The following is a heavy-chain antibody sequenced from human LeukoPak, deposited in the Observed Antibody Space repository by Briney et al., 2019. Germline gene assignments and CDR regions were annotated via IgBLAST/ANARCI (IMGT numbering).Heavy chain of an antibody. D-gene: IGHD2-2*01. CDR1: GYTFTGYY. J-gene: IGHJ4*02. Sequence: ASVKVSCKASGYTFTGYYMHWVRQAPGQGLEWMGWSNPNSGGTNYAQKFQGRVTMTRDTSISTAYMELSRLRSDDTAVYYCARVVVANYLTQFDYWGQGTLVTVSS. V-gene: IGHV1-2*02. CDR3: ARVVVANYLTQFDY. CDR2: SNPNSGGT.